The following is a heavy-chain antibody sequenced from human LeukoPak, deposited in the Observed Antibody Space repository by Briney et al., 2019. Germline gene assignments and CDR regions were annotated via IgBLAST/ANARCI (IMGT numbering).Heavy chain of an antibody. Sequence: SETLSLTCTVSGGCISSYYWRWIRQAPGQGREGIGFLYYSVTTNYNPSLKSRVTISVDTSNNQFSLKLSAVTAAYSAVYYCARADQGCYDNWGQGTLVTVSA. CDR3: ARADQGCYDN. D-gene: IGHD2-15*01. CDR2: LYYSVTT. CDR1: GGCISSYY. J-gene: IGHJ4*02. V-gene: IGHV4-59*01.